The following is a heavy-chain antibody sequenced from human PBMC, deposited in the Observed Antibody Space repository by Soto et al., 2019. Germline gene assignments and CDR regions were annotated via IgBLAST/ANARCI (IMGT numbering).Heavy chain of an antibody. Sequence: SVKVSCKASGDTFSSYTISWVRQAPGQGLEWMGRIIPILGIANYAQKFQGRVTITADKSTSTAYMELSSLRSEDTAVYYCASRYCSGGSCYSPSYYYMDVWGKGTTVTVSS. CDR3: ASRYCSGGSCYSPSYYYMDV. J-gene: IGHJ6*03. D-gene: IGHD2-15*01. CDR1: GDTFSSYT. V-gene: IGHV1-69*02. CDR2: IIPILGIA.